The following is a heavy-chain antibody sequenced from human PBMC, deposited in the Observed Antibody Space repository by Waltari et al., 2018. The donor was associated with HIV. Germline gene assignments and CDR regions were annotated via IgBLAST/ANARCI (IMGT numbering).Heavy chain of an antibody. CDR2: ISGDGKNK. D-gene: IGHD2-21*02. Sequence: EVRLVESGGGPVQPGGYLSLPCAASGFPLSLYIMNCVRQTPGKGREWVAYISGDGKNKYYADSVKGRFIISKDNGQNFLHLQMDRLSVDDSAKYFCAREVTSSKVMNYWGQGTPVIVSS. CDR3: AREVTSSKVMNY. J-gene: IGHJ4*02. V-gene: IGHV3-21*05. CDR1: GFPLSLYI.